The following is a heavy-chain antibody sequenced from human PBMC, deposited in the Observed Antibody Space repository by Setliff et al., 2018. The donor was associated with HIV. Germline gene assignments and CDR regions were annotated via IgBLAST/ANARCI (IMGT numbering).Heavy chain of an antibody. J-gene: IGHJ4*02. CDR2: ISSSGNTR. D-gene: IGHD3-10*01. V-gene: IGHV3-48*01. CDR3: AKDRHTTGSNYNGGLLDH. CDR1: GFTFSAYR. Sequence: GGSLRLSCAASGFTFSAYRMNWVRQAPGKGLEWVSSISSSGNTRYYADSVKGRFTISRDNAKNSLYLQMNSLGAEDTAVYYCAKDRHTTGSNYNGGLLDHWGQGTLVTVSS.